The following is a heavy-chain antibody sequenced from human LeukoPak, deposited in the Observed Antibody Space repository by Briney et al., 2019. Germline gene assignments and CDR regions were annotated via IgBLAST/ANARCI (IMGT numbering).Heavy chain of an antibody. D-gene: IGHD6-6*01. CDR3: AKALIAARLSFYTDV. CDR2: INPNSGGT. V-gene: IGHV1-2*02. J-gene: IGHJ6*03. CDR1: GYTFTGYY. Sequence: ASVKVSCEASGYTFTGYYMHWVRQAPGQGLEWMGWINPNSGGTNYAQKFQGRVTMTRDTSISTAYMELSRLRSDDTAVYYCAKALIAARLSFYTDVWGKGTTVTVSS.